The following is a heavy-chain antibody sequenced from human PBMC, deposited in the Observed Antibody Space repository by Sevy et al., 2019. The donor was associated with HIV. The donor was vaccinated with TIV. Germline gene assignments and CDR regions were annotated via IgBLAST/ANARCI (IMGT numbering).Heavy chain of an antibody. D-gene: IGHD2-15*01. CDR3: AAGVGAAPGDY. Sequence: GGSPRLSCAASGFTFSDYFMTWIRQAPGKGLEWVSHISGSGITTYYADSVKGRFIVSRDNAKNSLYLQMNSLRAEDTAVFYCAAGVGAAPGDYWGQGTLVTVSS. V-gene: IGHV3-11*01. CDR1: GFTFSDYF. CDR2: ISGSGITT. J-gene: IGHJ4*02.